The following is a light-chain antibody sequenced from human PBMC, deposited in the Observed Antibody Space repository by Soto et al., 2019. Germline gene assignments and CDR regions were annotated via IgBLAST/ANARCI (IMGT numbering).Light chain of an antibody. J-gene: IGKJ4*01. Sequence: DVQLTQSPSPLSASVGYRVSISCRASRAITNHLNWYQQTPEKAPILLVYAASTLETEVQSRFSGSGSGTHFTLTIDNLQPGDVATYFCRQNYITPLTFGGGTKVEI. CDR2: AAS. CDR1: RAITNH. CDR3: RQNYITPLT. V-gene: IGKV1-39*01.